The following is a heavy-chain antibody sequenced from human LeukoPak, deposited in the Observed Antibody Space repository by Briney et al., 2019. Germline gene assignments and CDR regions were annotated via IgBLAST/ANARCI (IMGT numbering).Heavy chain of an antibody. D-gene: IGHD6-19*01. CDR2: IGGTGDRT. V-gene: IGHV3-23*01. Sequence: PGGSLRLPCAASRFTFSSYAMSWVRQAPGRGLEWVSTIGGTGDRTYYADSVKGRFTISRDNSMDTLFLQMNSLKAEDTAVDYCAKDPVVYHGGSGWHYFDYWGQGTLVTVSS. CDR3: AKDPVVYHGGSGWHYFDY. CDR1: RFTFSSYA. J-gene: IGHJ4*02.